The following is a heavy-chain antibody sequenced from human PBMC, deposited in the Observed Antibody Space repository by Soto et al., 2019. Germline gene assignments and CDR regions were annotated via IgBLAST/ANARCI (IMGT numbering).Heavy chain of an antibody. D-gene: IGHD3-3*01. CDR1: GFTFTSSA. Sequence: SVKVSCKASGFTFTSSAVQWVRQARGQRLEWIGWIVVGSGNTNYAQKFQERVTITRDMSTSTAYMELSSLRSDDTAVHYCARASPPSVLRFLEWPKGYNWFDPCGQGTLVTVSS. CDR2: IVVGSGNT. J-gene: IGHJ5*02. CDR3: ARASPPSVLRFLEWPKGYNWFDP. V-gene: IGHV1-58*01.